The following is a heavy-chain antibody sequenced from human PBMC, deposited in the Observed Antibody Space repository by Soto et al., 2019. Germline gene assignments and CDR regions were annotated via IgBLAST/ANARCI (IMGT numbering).Heavy chain of an antibody. J-gene: IGHJ4*02. D-gene: IGHD6-13*01. CDR2: IYPGDSDT. CDR3: ARQDTSRWSDLDY. Sequence: PGESLKISCKGSGYSFSTYWIVWVRQMPGKGLEWMGIIYPGDSDTRYSPSFQGQVTISADKSISTAYLQWTSLKASDTAMYYCARQDTSRWSDLDYWGQGTLVTVSS. V-gene: IGHV5-51*01. CDR1: GYSFSTYW.